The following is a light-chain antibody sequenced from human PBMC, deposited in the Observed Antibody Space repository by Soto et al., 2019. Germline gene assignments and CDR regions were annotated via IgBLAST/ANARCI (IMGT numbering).Light chain of an antibody. CDR1: SSDVGGYNY. CDR3: SSFAGSIFYV. V-gene: IGLV2-8*01. J-gene: IGLJ1*01. CDR2: EIN. Sequence: QSVLTQPPSASGSPGQSVTISCTGTSSDVGGYNYVSWYQQHPGKAPKLMIYEINKRPSGVPDRFSGSKSGNTASLTVSGLQAEGEADYFCSSFAGSIFYVFGTGTKVTVL.